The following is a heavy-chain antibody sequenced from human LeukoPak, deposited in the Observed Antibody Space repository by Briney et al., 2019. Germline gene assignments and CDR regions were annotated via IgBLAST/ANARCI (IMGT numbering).Heavy chain of an antibody. D-gene: IGHD3-3*01. CDR2: IKYDGSAT. J-gene: IGHJ4*02. V-gene: IGHV3-74*01. CDR1: GFTFSNYW. CDR3: VSGSLQSGYNFDY. Sequence: GGSLRLSCAASGFTFSNYWMHWIRQVPGKGLVWVSHIKYDGSATNYADSVKGRFTISRDNAKNTLYLQMNGLRAEDTAVYYCVSGSLQSGYNFDYWGQGALVTVSS.